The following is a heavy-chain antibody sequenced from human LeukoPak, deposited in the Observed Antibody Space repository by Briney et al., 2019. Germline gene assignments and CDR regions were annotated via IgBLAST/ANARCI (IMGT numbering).Heavy chain of an antibody. D-gene: IGHD3-10*01. Sequence: SVKVSCKASGGAFSNYAMNWVRQAPGQGLEWMGGIIPLLGTPSYAQKFQGRVTITADESTTTAYMELSSLRSEDTAVYYCARWTHGSGPGFFIHWGHGTMVTVSS. J-gene: IGHJ1*01. CDR1: GGAFSNYA. CDR2: IIPLLGTP. CDR3: ARWTHGSGPGFFIH. V-gene: IGHV1-69*01.